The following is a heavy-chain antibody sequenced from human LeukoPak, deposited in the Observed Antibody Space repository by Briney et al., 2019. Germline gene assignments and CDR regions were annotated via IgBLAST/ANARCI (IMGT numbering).Heavy chain of an antibody. CDR1: GYTFTSYG. J-gene: IGHJ6*03. CDR3: ARVPLPYYYMDV. Sequence: ASVKVSCKASGYTFTSYGISWVRQAPGQGLEWMGWISAYNGNTNYAQKLQGRVTMTTDTSTSTACMELRSLRSDDTAVYYCARVPLPYYYMDVWGKGTTVTVSS. V-gene: IGHV1-18*01. CDR2: ISAYNGNT.